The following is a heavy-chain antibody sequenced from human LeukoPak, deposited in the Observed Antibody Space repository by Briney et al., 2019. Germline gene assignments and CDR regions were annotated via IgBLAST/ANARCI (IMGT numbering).Heavy chain of an antibody. CDR1: GGSISSYY. D-gene: IGHD4-23*01. J-gene: IGHJ3*02. V-gene: IGHV4-59*01. CDR3: AREPRAGRWSSYAFDI. Sequence: SETLSLTCTVSGGSISSYYWSWIRQPPGKGLEWIGYIYYSGSTNYNPSLKSRVTISVDTSKNQLSLKLSSVTAADTAVYYCAREPRAGRWSSYAFDIWGQGTMVTVSS. CDR2: IYYSGST.